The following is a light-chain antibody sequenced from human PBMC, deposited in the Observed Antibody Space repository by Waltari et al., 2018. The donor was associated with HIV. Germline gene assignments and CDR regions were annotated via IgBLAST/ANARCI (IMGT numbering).Light chain of an antibody. J-gene: IGKJ2*01. CDR2: GAA. CDR3: KKYGSGYT. V-gene: IGKV3-20*01. Sequence: EIVLTQSPDTLSLSPGETAVLYCSASQGNNSNHLAWYQQEPGQAPRLRVYGAASRVPGIPNRVIGYGAGADVNFTIGGLEHEDFAMCGWKKYGSGYTFGQGTRL. CDR1: QGNNSNH.